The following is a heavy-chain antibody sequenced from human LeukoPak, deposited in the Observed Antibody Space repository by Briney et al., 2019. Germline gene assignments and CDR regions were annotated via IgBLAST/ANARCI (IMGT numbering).Heavy chain of an antibody. D-gene: IGHD6-25*01. CDR2: IYTSGTT. CDR1: GGSLSVYY. J-gene: IGHJ4*02. CDR3: ARETSSGLDY. Sequence: SSETLSLTCAVYGGSLSVYYWSWIRKPPGKGLEWIGHIYTSGTTNYNPSLKSRVTMSIDTSKNQFSLKLSSVTAADTAVYYCARETSSGLDYWGQGTLVTVSS. V-gene: IGHV4-59*10.